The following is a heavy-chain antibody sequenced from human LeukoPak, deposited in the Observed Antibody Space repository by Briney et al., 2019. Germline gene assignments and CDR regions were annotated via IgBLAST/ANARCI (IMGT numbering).Heavy chain of an antibody. CDR3: ARERGNLRGDAFDI. D-gene: IGHD3-10*01. CDR1: GGSISSYY. V-gene: IGHV4-4*07. Sequence: SETLSLTCIVSGGSISSYYWSWIRQPAGKGLEWIGRIYSSGNTNYNPSLMSRVTMSIDTSKNQFSLKLTSVTAADTAVYYCARERGNLRGDAFDIWGQGTMVTVSS. CDR2: IYSSGNT. J-gene: IGHJ3*02.